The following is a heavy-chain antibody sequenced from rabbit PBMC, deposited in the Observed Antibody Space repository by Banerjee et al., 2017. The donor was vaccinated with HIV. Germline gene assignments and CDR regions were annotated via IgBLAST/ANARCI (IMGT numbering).Heavy chain of an antibody. CDR1: GFTISSYH. D-gene: IGHD8-1*01. CDR2: IDAGGGST. V-gene: IGHV1S45*01. CDR3: ARYAAGSGYPL. Sequence: QEQLKETGGGLVQPGGTLTLTCTASGFTISSYHMGWVRQAPGKGLEWIGMIDAGGGSTYYASWAKGRFTISKTSSTTVTLQMTSLTAADTAIYFCARYAAGSGYPLWGQGTLVTVS. J-gene: IGHJ3*01.